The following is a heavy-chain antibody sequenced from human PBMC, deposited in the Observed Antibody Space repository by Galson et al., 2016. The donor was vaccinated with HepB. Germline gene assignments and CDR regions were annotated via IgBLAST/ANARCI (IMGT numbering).Heavy chain of an antibody. J-gene: IGHJ4*02. CDR1: GFNFSNYI. D-gene: IGHD6-13*01. CDR3: AKDKRGHSSAWYWYFDY. Sequence: SLRLSCAASGFNFSNYIMHWVRQAPGKGLEWVSSVSSTSYHIYYADSVRGRFTISRDNAKNTVYLQLTSLRAEDTAVYYCAKDKRGHSSAWYWYFDYWGPGTLVSVSS. V-gene: IGHV3-21*04. CDR2: VSSTSYHI.